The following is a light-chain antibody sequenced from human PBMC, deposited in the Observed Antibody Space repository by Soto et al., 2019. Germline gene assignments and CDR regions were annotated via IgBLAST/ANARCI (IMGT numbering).Light chain of an antibody. Sequence: QPVLTQSPSASASLGASVKLTCTLSSGHTTYAIAWYQQQPKKGPRYLIKLNSDGSHTKGDGIPDRFSGSSSGAERYLSISSLQSEDEADYYCQTWGTGIGFGGGTKLTVL. CDR2: LNSDGSH. CDR3: QTWGTGIG. V-gene: IGLV4-69*01. J-gene: IGLJ2*01. CDR1: SGHTTYA.